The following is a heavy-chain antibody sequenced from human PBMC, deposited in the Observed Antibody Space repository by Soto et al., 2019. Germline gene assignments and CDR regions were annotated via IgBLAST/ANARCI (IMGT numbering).Heavy chain of an antibody. V-gene: IGHV3-30-3*01. Sequence: GGSLRLSCAASGFTFSSYAMHWVRQAPGKGLEWVAVISYDGSNKYYADSVKGRFTISRDNSKNTLYLQMNSLRAEDTAVYYCAREVTVFGVIIPTPMDVWGQGTTVTVSS. CDR1: GFTFSSYA. CDR3: AREVTVFGVIIPTPMDV. D-gene: IGHD3-3*01. CDR2: ISYDGSNK. J-gene: IGHJ6*02.